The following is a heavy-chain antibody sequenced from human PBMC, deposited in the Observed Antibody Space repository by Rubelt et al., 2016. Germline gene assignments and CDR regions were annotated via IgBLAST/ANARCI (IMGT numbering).Heavy chain of an antibody. Sequence: QVQLVESGGGVVQPGRSLRLSCAASGFTFSSYGMHWVRQAPGKGLEWVAVIWYDGSNKYYADSVKGRFTISRDNSKNTLYLQMNSLRAQDTAVYYCARDLSEYQDYGMDVWGQGTTVTVSS. D-gene: IGHD2-2*01. CDR3: ARDLSEYQDYGMDV. V-gene: IGHV3-33*01. CDR2: IWYDGSNK. CDR1: GFTFSSYG. J-gene: IGHJ6*02.